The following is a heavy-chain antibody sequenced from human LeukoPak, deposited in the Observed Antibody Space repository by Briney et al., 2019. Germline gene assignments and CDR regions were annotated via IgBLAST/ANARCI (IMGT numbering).Heavy chain of an antibody. Sequence: GASVKVSCKASGYTFTNYYIHWVRQAPGQGLEWMGWINPNSGGTNYAQKFQGRVTMTRDTSISTAYMELSRLRSDDTAVYYCARDGDLRYFDWLSHAYYYYYYMDVWGKGTTVTVSS. V-gene: IGHV1-2*02. J-gene: IGHJ6*03. CDR3: ARDGDLRYFDWLSHAYYYYYYMDV. CDR2: INPNSGGT. D-gene: IGHD3-9*01. CDR1: GYTFTNYY.